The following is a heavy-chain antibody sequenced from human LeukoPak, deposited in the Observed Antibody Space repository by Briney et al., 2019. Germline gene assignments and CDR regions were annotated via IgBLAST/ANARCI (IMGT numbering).Heavy chain of an antibody. CDR1: GGSISSSSYC. CDR2: IYYSGST. J-gene: IGHJ4*02. D-gene: IGHD3-10*01. V-gene: IGHV4-39*01. CDR3: VYYYGSGRDHYFDY. Sequence: SETLSLTCTVSGGSISSSSYCWGWIRQPPGKGLEWIGSIYYSGSTYYNPSLKSRVTISVDTSKNQFSLKLSSVTAADTAVYYCVYYYGSGRDHYFDYWGQGTLVTVSS.